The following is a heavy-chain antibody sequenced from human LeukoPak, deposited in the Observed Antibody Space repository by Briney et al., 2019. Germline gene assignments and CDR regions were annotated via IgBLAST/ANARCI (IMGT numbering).Heavy chain of an antibody. J-gene: IGHJ5*02. V-gene: IGHV4-59*01. CDR3: ARDSSGLNWFDP. Sequence: TPSETLSLTCTVSGGSISSSYWSWIRQPPGKGLEWIGYIYYSGSTNYNPSLKSRVTISVDTSKNQFSLKLSSVTAADTAVYYCARDSSGLNWFDPWGQGTLVTVSS. CDR2: IYYSGST. CDR1: GGSISSSY. D-gene: IGHD6-19*01.